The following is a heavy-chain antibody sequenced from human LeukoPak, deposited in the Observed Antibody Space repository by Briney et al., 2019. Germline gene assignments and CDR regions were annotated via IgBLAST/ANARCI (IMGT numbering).Heavy chain of an antibody. Sequence: SVKVSCKASGGTFSSYAISWVRQAPGQGLEWMGGIIPIFGTANYAQKFQGRVTITADKSTSTAYMELSSLRSEDTAVYYCAREAYSGSYPASDYWGQGTLVTVSS. CDR3: AREAYSGSYPASDY. J-gene: IGHJ4*02. CDR2: IIPIFGTA. V-gene: IGHV1-69*06. CDR1: GGTFSSYA. D-gene: IGHD1-26*01.